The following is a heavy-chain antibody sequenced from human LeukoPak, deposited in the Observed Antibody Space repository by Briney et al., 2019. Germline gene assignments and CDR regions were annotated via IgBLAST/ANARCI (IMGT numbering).Heavy chain of an antibody. J-gene: IGHJ4*02. CDR1: GFTFNSYG. CDR2: ISGSGGST. V-gene: IGHV3-23*01. D-gene: IGHD6-19*01. Sequence: GGSLRLSCAASGFTFNSYGMSWVRQAPGKGLEWVSVISGSGGSTYYADSVKGRFTISRDNPKNTLFLQMNSLRAEDTAVYYCAKDHSSGWPYCFPYWGQGTLVTVSS. CDR3: AKDHSSGWPYCFPY.